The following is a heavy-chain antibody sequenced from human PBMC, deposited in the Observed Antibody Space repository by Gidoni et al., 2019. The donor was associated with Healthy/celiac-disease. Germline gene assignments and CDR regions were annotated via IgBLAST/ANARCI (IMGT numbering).Heavy chain of an antibody. V-gene: IGHV4-31*03. D-gene: IGHD3-10*01. CDR3: ARNGGLLWFGELLSRFDP. Sequence: QVQLQESGPGLVKPSQTMSLTCTVSGGPISGGGSYWSWIRQHPGKGLEWIGYIYYSGSTYYNPSLKSRVTISVDTSKNQFSLKLSSVTAADTAVYYCARNGGLLWFGELLSRFDPWGQGTLVTVSS. J-gene: IGHJ5*02. CDR1: GGPISGGGSY. CDR2: IYYSGST.